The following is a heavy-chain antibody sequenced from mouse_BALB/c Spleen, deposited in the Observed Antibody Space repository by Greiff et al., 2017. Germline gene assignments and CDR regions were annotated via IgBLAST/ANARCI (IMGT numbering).Heavy chain of an antibody. CDR2: INPSSGYT. D-gene: IGHD2-1*01. CDR1: GYTFTSYT. CDR3: ASGNVYAMDY. V-gene: IGHV1-4*01. Sequence: VQLQQSGAELARPGASVKMSCKASGYTFTSYTMHWVKQRPGQGLEWIGYINPSSGYTNYNQKFKDKATLTADKSSSTAYMQLSSLTSEDSAVYYCASGNVYAMDYWGQGTSVTVSS. J-gene: IGHJ4*01.